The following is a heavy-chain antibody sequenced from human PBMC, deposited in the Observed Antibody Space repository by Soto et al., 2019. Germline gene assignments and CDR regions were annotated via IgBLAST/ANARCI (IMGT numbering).Heavy chain of an antibody. Sequence: PSETLSLTCAVYGGSFSDYYWSWIRQPPGKGLEWIGEINHSGSTTYNPSLKSRVTISVDTSKNQFYLTLSSVTAADTAVYYCARVIIMAGRYYFDYWGQGTLVTVSS. V-gene: IGHV4-34*01. CDR3: ARVIIMAGRYYFDY. CDR1: GGSFSDYY. D-gene: IGHD6-19*01. J-gene: IGHJ4*02. CDR2: INHSGST.